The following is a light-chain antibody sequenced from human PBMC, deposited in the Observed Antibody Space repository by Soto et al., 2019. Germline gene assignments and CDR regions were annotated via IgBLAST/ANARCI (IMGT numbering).Light chain of an antibody. CDR2: DAS. J-gene: IGKJ4*01. Sequence: EIVLTQSPATLSLSPGERATLSCRASQSVSSYLAWYQQKPGQAPRLLIYDASNSATGIPARFSGSGSVTDFTLTISSLEPEDFAVYYCQQRSNWPTFVGVTKVEIK. V-gene: IGKV3-11*01. CDR1: QSVSSY. CDR3: QQRSNWPT.